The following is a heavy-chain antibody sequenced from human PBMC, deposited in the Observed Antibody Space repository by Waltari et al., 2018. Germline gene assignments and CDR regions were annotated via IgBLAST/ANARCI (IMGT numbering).Heavy chain of an antibody. J-gene: IGHJ4*02. CDR2: VYHHGTT. Sequence: QMQLQESGPGLVKPSATLSLTCTVSGGFIGTETYWACVRQPPGGGRGWIGRVYHHGTTYYHPSLKSRVTIFVDTSKNQFSLNLNSVTAADTAVYYCASPPRGSSYGSYDYWGQGTLVTVSS. V-gene: IGHV4-39*01. D-gene: IGHD5-18*01. CDR3: ASPPRGSSYGSYDY. CDR1: GGFIGTETY.